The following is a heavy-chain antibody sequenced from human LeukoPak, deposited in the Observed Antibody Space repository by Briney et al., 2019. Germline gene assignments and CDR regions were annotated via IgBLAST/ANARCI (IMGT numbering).Heavy chain of an antibody. V-gene: IGHV3-23*01. CDR3: AREYDLWHEQGNWFDT. Sequence: GGSLRLSCAGSRFTFSNYGFSSYVMSWVRQAPGKGLEWVSGISGSGDYTSYADSVKGRFTVSRDNSRDTLYLHLNSLRAEDTAIYYCAREYDLWHEQGNWFDTWGQGVLVTVSS. CDR1: RFTFSNYG. J-gene: IGHJ5*02. D-gene: IGHD3-3*01. CDR2: ISGSGDYT.